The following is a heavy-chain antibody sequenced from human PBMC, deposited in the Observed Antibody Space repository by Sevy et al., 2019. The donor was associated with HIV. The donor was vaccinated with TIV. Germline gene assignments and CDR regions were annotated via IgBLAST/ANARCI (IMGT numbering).Heavy chain of an antibody. CDR1: GFTFSSYA. Sequence: GGSLRLSCAASGFTFSSYAMHWVRQAPGDGLEWVAVLSYDGDTESYSDSVKGRFTISRDNSRSTVSLQMNSLRTEDTAIYYCARDQWFGAPTYVFDSSGQRTLVTVSS. V-gene: IGHV3-30-3*01. CDR3: ARDQWFGAPTYVFDS. CDR2: LSYDGDTE. J-gene: IGHJ4*02. D-gene: IGHD3-10*01.